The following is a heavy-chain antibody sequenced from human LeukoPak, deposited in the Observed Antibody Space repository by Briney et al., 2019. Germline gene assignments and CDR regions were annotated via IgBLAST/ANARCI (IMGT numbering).Heavy chain of an antibody. J-gene: IGHJ6*02. V-gene: IGHV1-2*02. CDR1: GYTFTVYY. Sequence: ASVKVSCKASGYTFTVYYMHWVRQAPGQGLEWMGWINPNSGGTNYAQKFQGRVTMTRDTSISTAYMELSRLRSDDTAVYYCARGGYYDILTGPQDYGMDVWGQGTTVTVSS. CDR3: ARGGYYDILTGPQDYGMDV. D-gene: IGHD3-9*01. CDR2: INPNSGGT.